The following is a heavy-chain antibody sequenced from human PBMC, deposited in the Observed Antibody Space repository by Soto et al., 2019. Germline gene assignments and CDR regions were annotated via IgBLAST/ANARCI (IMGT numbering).Heavy chain of an antibody. Sequence: QVHLVQSGAEVKKPGASVKVSCKGSGYGFTTYGITWLRQAPGQGLEWMAWISAHNGNTNYAQKLQGRVTVTRDTSTSTAYMELRRLRSDDTAVYYCARGRYGDYWGQGALVTVSS. J-gene: IGHJ4*02. D-gene: IGHD1-1*01. V-gene: IGHV1-18*01. CDR1: GYGFTTYG. CDR3: ARGRYGDY. CDR2: ISAHNGNT.